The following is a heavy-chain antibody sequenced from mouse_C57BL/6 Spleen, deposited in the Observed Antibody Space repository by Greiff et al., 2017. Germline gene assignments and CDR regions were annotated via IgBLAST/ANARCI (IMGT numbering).Heavy chain of an antibody. CDR3: TTLDGYYCDY. V-gene: IGHV14-4*01. Sequence: VQLQQSGAELVRPGASVKLSCTASGFNIKDDYMHWVKQRPEQGLEWIGWIDPENGDTEYASKFQGKATITADTSSNTAYLQLSSLTSEDTAVYYCTTLDGYYCDYWGQGTTLTVSS. D-gene: IGHD2-3*01. CDR2: IDPENGDT. J-gene: IGHJ2*01. CDR1: GFNIKDDY.